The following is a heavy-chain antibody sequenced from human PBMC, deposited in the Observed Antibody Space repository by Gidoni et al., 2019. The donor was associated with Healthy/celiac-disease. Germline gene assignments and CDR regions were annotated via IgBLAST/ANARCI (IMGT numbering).Heavy chain of an antibody. D-gene: IGHD3-10*01. CDR1: GFTLTVHA. CDR2: ISWNSGSI. V-gene: IGHV3-9*01. J-gene: IGHJ4*02. Sequence: EVQLVESGGGLVQPGRSLRLSCAAPGFTLTVHAMHWVRQAPGKGLEWVSGISWNSGSIGYADSVKGRFTISRDNAKNSLYLQMNSLRAEDTALYYCAKDSGSSGSYYNYFDYWGQGTLVTVSS. CDR3: AKDSGSSGSYYNYFDY.